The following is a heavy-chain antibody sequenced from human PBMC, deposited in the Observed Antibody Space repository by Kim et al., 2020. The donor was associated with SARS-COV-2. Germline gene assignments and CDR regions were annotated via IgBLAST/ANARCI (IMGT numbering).Heavy chain of an antibody. D-gene: IGHD6-19*01. V-gene: IGHV4-39*01. J-gene: IGHJ4*02. Sequence: NPSLKSRVTISVDTSKNQFSLKLSSVTAADTAVYYCARTSIAVAGIGLDYWGQGTLVTVSS. CDR3: ARTSIAVAGIGLDY.